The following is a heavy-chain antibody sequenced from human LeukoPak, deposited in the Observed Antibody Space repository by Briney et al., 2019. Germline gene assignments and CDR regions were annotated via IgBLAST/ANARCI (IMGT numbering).Heavy chain of an antibody. CDR2: ISSRGTTK. CDR1: GFTFSSSR. CDR3: ANFEPGYTSSWYAEF. V-gene: IGHV3-48*01. Sequence: GGSLRLSCEVSGFTFSSSRMNWVRQAPGKGLEWVSYISSRGTTKHYADSVKGRFTISRDNAKNALYLQMNSLRVEDTAVYYCANFEPGYTSSWYAEFWGQGTLVTVSS. J-gene: IGHJ4*02. D-gene: IGHD6-13*01.